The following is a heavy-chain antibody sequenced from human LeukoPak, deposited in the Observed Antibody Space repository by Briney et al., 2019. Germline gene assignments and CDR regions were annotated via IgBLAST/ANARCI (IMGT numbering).Heavy chain of an antibody. Sequence: SETLSLTCAVYGGCFSGYYWSWIRQPPGKGLEWIGEINHSGSTNYNPSLKSRVTISVDTSKNQFSLKLSSVTAADTAVYYCARCMVREQTYGMDVWGKGTTVTVSS. CDR2: INHSGST. CDR1: GGCFSGYY. J-gene: IGHJ6*04. CDR3: ARCMVREQTYGMDV. V-gene: IGHV4-34*01. D-gene: IGHD3-10*01.